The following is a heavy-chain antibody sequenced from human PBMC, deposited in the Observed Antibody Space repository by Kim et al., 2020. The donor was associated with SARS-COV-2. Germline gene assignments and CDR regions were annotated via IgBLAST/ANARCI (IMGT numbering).Heavy chain of an antibody. V-gene: IGHV3-30*18. CDR2: ISFDGSNK. CDR1: GFTFRTYG. CDR3: AKDQNDILTGWEYYFDY. J-gene: IGHJ4*02. D-gene: IGHD3-9*01. Sequence: GGSLRLSCAVSGFTFRTYGMHWVRQAPGKGLEWVAVISFDGSNKHYADSVKGRFIISRDNSKNTVYLQMNSLRVEDTAIYYCAKDQNDILTGWEYYFDYWGQGTLVTVSS.